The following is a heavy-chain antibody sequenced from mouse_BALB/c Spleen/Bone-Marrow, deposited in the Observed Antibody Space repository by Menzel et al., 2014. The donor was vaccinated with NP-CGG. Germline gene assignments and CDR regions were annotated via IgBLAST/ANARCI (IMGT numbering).Heavy chain of an antibody. J-gene: IGHJ4*01. CDR2: ITSVGVYT. Sequence: EGQGVESGGGLVKPGGSLKLSCAASGFTFSSYTMSWVRQTPEKRLEWVATITSVGVYTYYPDSVKGRFTISRDNAKNALYLQMSSLKSEDTAMYYCTRDLYDGYSYYAMDYWGQGTSVTGSS. CDR3: TRDLYDGYSYYAMDY. CDR1: GFTFSSYT. D-gene: IGHD2-3*01. V-gene: IGHV5-6-4*01.